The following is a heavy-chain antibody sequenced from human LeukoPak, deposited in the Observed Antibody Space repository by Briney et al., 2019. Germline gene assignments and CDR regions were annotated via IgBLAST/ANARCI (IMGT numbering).Heavy chain of an antibody. CDR3: ARSNPYYDFWSGYYKGGWFDP. J-gene: IGHJ5*02. D-gene: IGHD3-3*01. Sequence: SETLSLTCTVSGGSISSSAYYWGWIRRPPGKGLEWIGSIHSSGSTYYNPSLKSRVTISVDTSKNQFSLNLSSVTAADTAVYYCARSNPYYDFWSGYYKGGWFDPWGQGTLVTVSS. V-gene: IGHV4-39*07. CDR2: IHSSGST. CDR1: GGSISSSAYY.